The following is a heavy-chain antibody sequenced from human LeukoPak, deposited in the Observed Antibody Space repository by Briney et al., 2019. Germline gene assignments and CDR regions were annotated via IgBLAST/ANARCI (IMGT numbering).Heavy chain of an antibody. CDR1: GFTFSNYS. J-gene: IGHJ4*02. Sequence: GGSLRLSCAASGFTFSNYSMNWVRQAPGKGLEWVSSISSSSSYIYYADSVKGRFTISRDNAKNSLYLQMNSLRAEDTAVYYCARDWSYYGSGSTLWGQGTLVTVSS. D-gene: IGHD3-10*01. CDR3: ARDWSYYGSGSTL. CDR2: ISSSSSYI. V-gene: IGHV3-21*01.